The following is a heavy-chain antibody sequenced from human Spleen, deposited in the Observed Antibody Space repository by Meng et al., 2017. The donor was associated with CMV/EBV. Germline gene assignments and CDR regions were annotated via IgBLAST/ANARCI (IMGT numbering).Heavy chain of an antibody. CDR1: GYSLIELS. D-gene: IGHD6-6*01. V-gene: IGHV1-24*01. CDR2: FDPEDGET. J-gene: IGHJ6*02. Sequence: ASVKVSCKVSGYSLIELSMQWVRQAPGKGLEWMGGFDPEDGETIFARKFQGRVTLTEDTSKNTAYMELSSLRAEDTAVYFCAKALQQSSSSIRGYYYYSHGLDVWGRGTTVTVSS. CDR3: AKALQQSSSSIRGYYYYSHGLDV.